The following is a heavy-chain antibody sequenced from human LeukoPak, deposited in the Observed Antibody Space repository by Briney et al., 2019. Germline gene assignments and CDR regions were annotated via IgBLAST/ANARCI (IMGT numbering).Heavy chain of an antibody. D-gene: IGHD5-24*01. CDR3: ARQARKMATIFSLSSGRFDP. V-gene: IGHV4-34*01. J-gene: IGHJ5*02. Sequence: SSETLSLTCAVYGGSFSGYYWSWIRQPPGKGLEWIGEINHSGSTNYNPSLKSRVTISVDTSKNQFSLKLSSATAADTAVYYCARQARKMATIFSLSSGRFDPWGQGTLVTVSS. CDR2: INHSGST. CDR1: GGSFSGYY.